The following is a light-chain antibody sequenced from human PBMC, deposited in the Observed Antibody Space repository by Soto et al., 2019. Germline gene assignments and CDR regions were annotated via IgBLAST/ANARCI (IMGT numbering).Light chain of an antibody. J-gene: IGKJ4*01. CDR2: AAS. CDR1: QSISSY. CDR3: QQSYSSPPT. Sequence: DIQMTQSPSSLSASVGDRVTITCRASQSISSYLNWYQQKPGKAPKLLIYAASSLQSGVPSRFSGSGSGTDFTLTISSLQPEDFPTYYCQQSYSSPPTFGGGTKVEIK. V-gene: IGKV1-39*01.